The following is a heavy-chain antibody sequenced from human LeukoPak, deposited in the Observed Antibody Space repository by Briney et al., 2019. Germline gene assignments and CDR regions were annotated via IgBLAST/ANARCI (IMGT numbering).Heavy chain of an antibody. J-gene: IGHJ4*02. V-gene: IGHV3-53*01. Sequence: GGSLRLSCAASGLTVSSNYMSWVRQAPGKGLEWVSVIYSGGSTYYADSVKGRFTISRDNSKNTLYLQMNSLRVEDTAVYYCASWPVGWYGEDSWGQGTLVTVSS. D-gene: IGHD6-19*01. CDR3: ASWPVGWYGEDS. CDR2: IYSGGST. CDR1: GLTVSSNY.